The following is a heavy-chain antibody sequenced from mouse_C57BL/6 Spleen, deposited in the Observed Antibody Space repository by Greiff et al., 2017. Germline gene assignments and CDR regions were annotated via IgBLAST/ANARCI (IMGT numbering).Heavy chain of an antibody. Sequence: EVKLVESGPGLVKPSQSLSLTCSVTGYSITSGYYWNWIRQFPGNKLEWMGYISYDGSNNYNPSLKNRISITRDTSKNQFFLKLNSVTTEDTATYYCARIYYDYESYWYFDVWGTGTTVTVSS. V-gene: IGHV3-6*01. J-gene: IGHJ1*03. CDR3: ARIYYDYESYWYFDV. D-gene: IGHD2-4*01. CDR1: GYSITSGYY. CDR2: ISYDGSN.